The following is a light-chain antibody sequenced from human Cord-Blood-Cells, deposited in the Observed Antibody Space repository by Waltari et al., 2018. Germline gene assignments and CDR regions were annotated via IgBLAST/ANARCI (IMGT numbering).Light chain of an antibody. J-gene: IGKJ4*01. V-gene: IGKV1-5*01. CDR1: QSISSW. CDR3: QQYNSYL. CDR2: DAS. Sequence: DIQMTQSPSTLSASVGDRVTITCRASQSISSWLAWYQQKPGKAPKLLIYDASSLESGVPSRFSGSGSGTEFTLTISSPQPDDFATYYCQQYNSYLFGGGTKVEIK.